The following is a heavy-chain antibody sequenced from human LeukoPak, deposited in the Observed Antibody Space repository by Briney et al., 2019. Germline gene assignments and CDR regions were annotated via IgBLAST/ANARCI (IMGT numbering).Heavy chain of an antibody. J-gene: IGHJ6*02. Sequence: SETLSLTCTVSGGCISSYYWSWIRQPPGKGLEWIGYSYYSGSTNYNPSLKSRVTISVDTSKNQFSLKLSSVTAADTAVYYCARGVGYSSSWYSYYYYYYGMDVWGQGTTVTVSS. CDR2: SYYSGST. D-gene: IGHD6-13*01. CDR3: ARGVGYSSSWYSYYYYYYGMDV. V-gene: IGHV4-59*01. CDR1: GGCISSYY.